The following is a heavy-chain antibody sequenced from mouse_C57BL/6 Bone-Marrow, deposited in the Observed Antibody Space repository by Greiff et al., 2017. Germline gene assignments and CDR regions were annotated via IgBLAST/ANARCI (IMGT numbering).Heavy chain of an antibody. CDR2: IRNKANNHAT. V-gene: IGHV6-6*01. J-gene: IGHJ2*01. D-gene: IGHD3-3*01. CDR1: GFTFSDAW. Sequence: EVQLEESGGGLVQPGASMKLSCAASGFTFSDAWMDWVRQSPEQGLEWVAEIRNKANNHATYYAESVKGRFTISRDDSKSSVYLQVNSLRADDTGIYYCTGWSFDYWGQGTTVTVSS. CDR3: TGWSFDY.